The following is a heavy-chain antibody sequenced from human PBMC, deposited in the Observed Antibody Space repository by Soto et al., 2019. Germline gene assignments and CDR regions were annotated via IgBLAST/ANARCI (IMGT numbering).Heavy chain of an antibody. D-gene: IGHD6-13*01. CDR3: ARDHLRAAAGTGCFDP. J-gene: IGHJ5*02. Sequence: ASVKVSCKASGYTFTSYAMHWVRQAPGQRLEWMGWINAGNGNTKYSQKFQGRVTITRDTSASTAYMELSSLRSEDTAVYYCARDHLRAAAGTGCFDPWGQGTLVTV. V-gene: IGHV1-3*01. CDR2: INAGNGNT. CDR1: GYTFTSYA.